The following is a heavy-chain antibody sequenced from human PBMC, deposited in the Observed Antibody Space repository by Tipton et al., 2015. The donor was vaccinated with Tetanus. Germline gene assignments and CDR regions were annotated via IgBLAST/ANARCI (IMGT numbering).Heavy chain of an antibody. V-gene: IGHV1-2*06. D-gene: IGHD5-18*01. J-gene: IGHJ4*02. CDR3: AREVELAMANFDF. CDR1: GYTFTGNY. Sequence: QEQLVQSGAEVKKPGASVKVSCKASGYTFTGNYIHWVRQANGQGLEWLGRINPNTGDPNYAQSFQVRFTMTRDTSISTAYMEVTRLTKADTALYYCAREVELAMANFDFWGQGTLVTVSS. CDR2: INPNTGDP.